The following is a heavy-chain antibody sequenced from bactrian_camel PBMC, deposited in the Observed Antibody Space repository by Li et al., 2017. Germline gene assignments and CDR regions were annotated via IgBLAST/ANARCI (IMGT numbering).Heavy chain of an antibody. V-gene: IGHV3S53*01. CDR3: AAGRSWYQVMTHAC. J-gene: IGHJ4*01. D-gene: IGHD6*01. CDR2: SAIGLAYR. Sequence: HVQLVESGGGSVQAGGSLRLSCSASGYEYSIQCMAWYRQVSGKEREGIAASAIGLAYRYLGDSVKGRFFISQDSAKNTVSLQMNDLKPEDTAVYYCAAGRSWYQVMTHACRGQGTQVTVS. CDR1: GYEYSIQC.